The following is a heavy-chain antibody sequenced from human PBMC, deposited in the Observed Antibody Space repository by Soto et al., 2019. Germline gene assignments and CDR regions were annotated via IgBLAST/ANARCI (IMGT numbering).Heavy chain of an antibody. CDR2: IYHSGST. Sequence: SETLSLTCAVSGGSISSINWWSWVRQPPGKGLEWIGEIYHSGSTNYNPSLKSRVTISVDKSKNQFSLKLSSVTAADTAVYYCARDQFSGSYSTTLGYWGQGTLVTVSS. CDR1: GGSISSINW. V-gene: IGHV4-4*02. J-gene: IGHJ4*02. CDR3: ARDQFSGSYSTTLGY. D-gene: IGHD1-26*01.